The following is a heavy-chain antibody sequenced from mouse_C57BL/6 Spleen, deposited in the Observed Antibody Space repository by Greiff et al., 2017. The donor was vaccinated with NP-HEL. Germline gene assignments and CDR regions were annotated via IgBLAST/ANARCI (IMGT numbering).Heavy chain of an antibody. CDR2: IDPEDGET. Sequence: EVQLQQSGAELVKPGASVKLSCTASGFNFKDYYMHWVKQRTEQGLEWIGRIDPEDGETKYAPNFQGQATITADTSSNPAYLQLSSLTSEYTAFDYCARHSSGAYDKDYWGQGTTVTVSS. D-gene: IGHD3-2*02. CDR1: GFNFKDYY. V-gene: IGHV14-2*01. CDR3: ARHSSGAYDKDY. J-gene: IGHJ4*01.